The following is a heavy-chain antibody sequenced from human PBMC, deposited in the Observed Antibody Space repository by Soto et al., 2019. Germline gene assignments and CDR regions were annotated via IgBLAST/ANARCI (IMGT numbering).Heavy chain of an antibody. Sequence: SETLSLTCTVSCGSSSSYYWSWIRQPAGKGMEWIGRIHTTDGTNYNPSLKSRVTMSIDTSNNQFSLKLSSLTAADTAVYYCARALSSAAGLYFDFWGQGTLVTVSS. D-gene: IGHD6-13*01. J-gene: IGHJ4*02. CDR3: ARALSSAAGLYFDF. CDR1: CGSSSSYY. V-gene: IGHV4-4*07. CDR2: IHTTDGT.